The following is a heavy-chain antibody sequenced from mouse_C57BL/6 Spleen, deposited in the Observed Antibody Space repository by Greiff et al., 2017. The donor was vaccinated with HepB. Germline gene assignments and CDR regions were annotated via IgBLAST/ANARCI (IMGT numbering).Heavy chain of an antibody. CDR1: GFNIKDYY. CDR2: IDPEDGET. CDR3: ARDYYGSYWYFDV. Sequence: EVQGVESGAELVKPGASVKLSCTASGFNIKDYYMHWVKQRTEQGLEWIGRIDPEDGETKYAPKFQGKATITADTASNTAYLQLSSLTSEDTAVYYCARDYYGSYWYFDVWGTGTTVTVSS. J-gene: IGHJ1*03. D-gene: IGHD1-1*01. V-gene: IGHV14-2*01.